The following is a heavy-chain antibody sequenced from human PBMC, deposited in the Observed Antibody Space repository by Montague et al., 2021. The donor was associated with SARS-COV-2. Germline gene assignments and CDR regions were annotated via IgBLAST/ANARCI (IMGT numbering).Heavy chain of an antibody. D-gene: IGHD3-9*01. Sequence: PALVKPTQTLTLTCTFSGFSLSTSGMCVSCIRQPPGKALEWLALIDWDDDKYYSTSLKTRLTISEDTSKNQVVLTMTNMDPVDTATYYCARSHYDILTGYYTVFDYWGQGTLVTVSS. V-gene: IGHV2-70*01. CDR2: IDWDDDK. CDR3: ARSHYDILTGYYTVFDY. J-gene: IGHJ4*02. CDR1: GFSLSTSGMC.